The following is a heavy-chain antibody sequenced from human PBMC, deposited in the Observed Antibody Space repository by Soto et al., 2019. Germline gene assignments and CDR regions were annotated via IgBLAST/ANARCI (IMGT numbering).Heavy chain of an antibody. V-gene: IGHV3-30-3*01. Sequence: QVQLVESGGGVVQPGRSLRLSCAASGFTFSSYAMHWVRQAPGKGLEWVAVISYDGSNKYYADSVKGRFTISRDNSKNTLYLQMNSLRAKDTAVYYCAREWGSSSGSDYWGQGTLVTVSS. D-gene: IGHD6-6*01. CDR3: AREWGSSSGSDY. J-gene: IGHJ4*02. CDR2: ISYDGSNK. CDR1: GFTFSSYA.